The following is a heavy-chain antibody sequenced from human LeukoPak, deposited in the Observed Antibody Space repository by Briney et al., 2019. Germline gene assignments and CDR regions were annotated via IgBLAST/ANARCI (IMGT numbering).Heavy chain of an antibody. V-gene: IGHV3-9*01. Sequence: GGSLRLSCAASGFTFDDYTMHWVRQAPGKGLEWVSGISWNSGSIGYADSVKGRFTISRDNAKNSLYLQMSSLRGEDTALYYCAKDRRNDFGYWGQGTLVIVSS. D-gene: IGHD1-14*01. CDR1: GFTFDDYT. J-gene: IGHJ4*02. CDR3: AKDRRNDFGY. CDR2: ISWNSGSI.